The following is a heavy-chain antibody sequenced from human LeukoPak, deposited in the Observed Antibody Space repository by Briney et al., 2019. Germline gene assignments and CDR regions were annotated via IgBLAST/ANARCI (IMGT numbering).Heavy chain of an antibody. CDR3: STEDKYCTGANCSVF. CDR1: GYTLTEYY. J-gene: IGHJ4*02. D-gene: IGHD2-8*02. V-gene: IGHV1-2*02. CDR2: IIPDSGGT. Sequence: ASVKVSCKASGYTLTEYYIHWVRQAPGQGLEWMGFIIPDSGGTTYQQNFQGRVTMTRDTSISTFYMELSGLRPDDTAVYYCSTEDKYCTGANCSVFWGQGTLVTVSS.